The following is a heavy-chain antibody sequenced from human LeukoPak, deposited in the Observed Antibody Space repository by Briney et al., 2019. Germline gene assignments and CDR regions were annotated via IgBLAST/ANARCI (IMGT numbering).Heavy chain of an antibody. CDR1: GYSFTNFG. Sequence: ASVKVSCKTSGYSFTNFGITWVRQAPGKGLEWMGWITGDSETTEYAQRFQGRISMTADTFTSTAYMELGSLTSDDTAVYYCAAFNWGSAGRYYYYYGMDVWGQGTTVTVPS. V-gene: IGHV1-18*01. CDR2: ITGDSETT. J-gene: IGHJ6*02. D-gene: IGHD7-27*01. CDR3: AAFNWGSAGRYYYYYGMDV.